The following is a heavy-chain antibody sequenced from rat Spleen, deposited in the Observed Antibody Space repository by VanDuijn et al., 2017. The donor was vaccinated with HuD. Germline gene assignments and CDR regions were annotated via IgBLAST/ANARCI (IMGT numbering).Heavy chain of an antibody. CDR3: ARPDYGYPFAY. V-gene: IGHV5-7*01. J-gene: IGHJ3*01. D-gene: IGHD1-7*01. Sequence: EVQLVESGGGLVQPGRSLKLSCAASGFTFSDYNMAWVRQAPKKGLEWVAAVTYDGGGTYYRDSVKGRFTISRDNAKNTLYLQMDSLRSEDTATYYCARPDYGYPFAYWGQGTLVTVSS. CDR2: VTYDGGGT. CDR1: GFTFSDYN.